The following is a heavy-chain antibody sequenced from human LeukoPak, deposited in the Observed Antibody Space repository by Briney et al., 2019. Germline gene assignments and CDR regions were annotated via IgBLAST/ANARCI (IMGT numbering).Heavy chain of an antibody. CDR1: GESFSNHY. J-gene: IGHJ5*02. Sequence: PSETLSLTCVVNGESFSNHYWTWIRQSPGKELEWIGSIYHSGSTYYNPSLKSRVTISVDTSKNQFSLKLSSVTAADTAVYYCARDNRSGTYSWFDPWGQGSLVSVSS. CDR3: ARDNRSGTYSWFDP. CDR2: IYHSGST. D-gene: IGHD3-10*01. V-gene: IGHV4-4*08.